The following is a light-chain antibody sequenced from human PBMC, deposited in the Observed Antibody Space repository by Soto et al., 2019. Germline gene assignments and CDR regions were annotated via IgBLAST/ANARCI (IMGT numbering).Light chain of an antibody. Sequence: DIQLTQSPSTLSGSVGDRVTVTGRASQTISSWLAWYPKPQGKAPKIMIYKASTLKSGVPSRLRANGYGKEFTIPLRRLQPDDGTTDEGQPSNSYSEAFGPGTKVDIK. V-gene: IGKV1-5*03. CDR3: QPSNSYSEA. CDR1: QTISSW. CDR2: KAS. J-gene: IGKJ1*01.